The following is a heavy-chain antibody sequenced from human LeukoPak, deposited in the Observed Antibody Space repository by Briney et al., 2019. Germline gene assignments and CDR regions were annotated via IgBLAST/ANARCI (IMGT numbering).Heavy chain of an antibody. D-gene: IGHD3-10*01. CDR2: ISWDGGST. J-gene: IGHJ5*02. CDR3: ARVYGSGSKRLDP. Sequence: GGSLRLSCAASGFTFDDYTMHWVRQAPGKGLEWVSLISWDGGSTYYADSVKGRFTISRDNAKNSLYLQMNSLRAEDTAVYYCARVYGSGSKRLDPWGQGTLVTVSS. CDR1: GFTFDDYT. V-gene: IGHV3-43*01.